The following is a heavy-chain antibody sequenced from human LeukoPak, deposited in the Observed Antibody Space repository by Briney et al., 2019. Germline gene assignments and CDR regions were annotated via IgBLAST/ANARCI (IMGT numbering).Heavy chain of an antibody. V-gene: IGHV6-1*01. CDR1: GDSVSSNSAA. Sequence: SQTLSLNCAISGDSVSSNSAAWNWIRQSPSRGLESLGRTYYRSKWYNDYAVSVKSRITINPDTSKHQFSLQLNSVTPEDTAVYYCARGAGNWNYHCYYAMDVWGQGTTVTVSS. CDR2: TYYRSKWYN. J-gene: IGHJ6*02. CDR3: ARGAGNWNYHCYYAMDV. D-gene: IGHD1-20*01.